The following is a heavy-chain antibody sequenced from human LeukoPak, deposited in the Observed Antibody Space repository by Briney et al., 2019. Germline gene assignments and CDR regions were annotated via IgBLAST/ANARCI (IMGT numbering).Heavy chain of an antibody. Sequence: TSETLSLTCTVSGASISSYYWSWMRQPPGKGLEWIGRIYASGSTNYNPSLNSRVTMSVDTSKNQFSLRLTSVTAADTAVYYCARETRTGHVDTAFDYWGQGALVTVSS. CDR1: GASISSYY. D-gene: IGHD5-18*01. V-gene: IGHV4-4*07. J-gene: IGHJ4*02. CDR3: ARETRTGHVDTAFDY. CDR2: IYASGST.